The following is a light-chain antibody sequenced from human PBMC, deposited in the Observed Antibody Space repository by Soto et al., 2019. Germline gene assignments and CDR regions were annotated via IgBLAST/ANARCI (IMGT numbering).Light chain of an antibody. CDR3: QQYYSTPGT. V-gene: IGKV4-1*01. CDR1: QSVLYSSNNKNY. Sequence: DIVMTQSPASLAVSLGERATINCKYSQSVLYSSNNKNYLAWYQQKPGQPPKLLIYWASTREYGVPDRFSGSGSGTDFTLTISSLQAEYVAVYYCQQYYSTPGTFGQGTKVEIK. CDR2: WAS. J-gene: IGKJ1*01.